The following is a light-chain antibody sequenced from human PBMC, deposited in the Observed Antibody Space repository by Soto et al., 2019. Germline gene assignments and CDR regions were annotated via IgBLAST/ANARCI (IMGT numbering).Light chain of an antibody. CDR3: QLYGRSPMYT. J-gene: IGKJ2*01. Sequence: EIVLTQSPGTLSLSPGERATLSCRASQGVNSNSLAWYQQKPGQAPRLLMYAAANRATGIPDRFSGSGSGTDFTLTMCRLEPEDFAGYYCQLYGRSPMYTFGQGTRLEIK. CDR2: AAA. CDR1: QGVNSNS. V-gene: IGKV3-20*01.